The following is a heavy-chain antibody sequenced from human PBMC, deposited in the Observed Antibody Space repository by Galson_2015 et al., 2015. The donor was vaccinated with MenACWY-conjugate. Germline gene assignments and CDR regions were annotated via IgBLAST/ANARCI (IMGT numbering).Heavy chain of an antibody. Sequence: CAISGDSVSSNSAAWNWIRQSPSRGLEWLGRTYYRSKWYNDYAVSVKSRITINPDTSKNQFSLRLNSVAPEDTAVYYCARDHAPGTRYLRLGELSTFDYWGQGTLVTVSS. D-gene: IGHD3-16*02. V-gene: IGHV6-1*01. CDR2: TYYRSKWYN. CDR3: ARDHAPGTRYLRLGELSTFDY. J-gene: IGHJ4*02. CDR1: GDSVSSNSAA.